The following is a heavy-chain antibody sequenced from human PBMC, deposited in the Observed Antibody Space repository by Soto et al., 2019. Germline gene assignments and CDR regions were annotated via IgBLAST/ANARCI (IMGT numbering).Heavy chain of an antibody. Sequence: QVQLVESGGGVVQPGRSLRLSCAASGFTFSSYGMHWVRQAPGKGLEWVAVISYDGSNKYYADSVKGRFTISRDNSKNTLYLQMNSLRAEDTAVYYCAKDGYYGSGSPDYWGQEPWSPSPQ. V-gene: IGHV3-30*18. J-gene: IGHJ4*01. CDR1: GFTFSSYG. CDR3: AKDGYYGSGSPDY. D-gene: IGHD3-10*01. CDR2: ISYDGSNK.